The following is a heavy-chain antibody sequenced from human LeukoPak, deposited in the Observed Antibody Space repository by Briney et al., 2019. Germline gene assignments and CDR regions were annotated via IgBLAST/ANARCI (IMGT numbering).Heavy chain of an antibody. V-gene: IGHV7-4-1*02. Sequence: GASVKVSCKASGYTFTSYAMNWVRQAPGQGLEWMGWINTNTGNPTYAQGFTGRFVFSLDTSVSTAYLQISSLKAEDTAVYYCARSGFCSGGSCHYYYYMDVWGKGTTVTISS. CDR2: INTNTGNP. CDR3: ARSGFCSGGSCHYYYYMDV. D-gene: IGHD2-15*01. CDR1: GYTFTSYA. J-gene: IGHJ6*03.